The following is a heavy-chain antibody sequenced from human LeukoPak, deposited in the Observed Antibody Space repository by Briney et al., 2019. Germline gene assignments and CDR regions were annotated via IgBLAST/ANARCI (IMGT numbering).Heavy chain of an antibody. CDR1: GYTFTSYD. CDR2: MNPNSGNT. D-gene: IGHD6-13*01. CDR3: ARDLGIAAAGTYNWFDP. V-gene: IGHV1-8*01. J-gene: IGHJ5*02. Sequence: ASVKVSCKASGYTFTSYDINWVRQATGQGLEWMGWMNPNSGNTGYAQKFQGRVTMTRDTSISTAYMELSRLRSDDTAVYYCARDLGIAAAGTYNWFDPWGQGTLVTVSS.